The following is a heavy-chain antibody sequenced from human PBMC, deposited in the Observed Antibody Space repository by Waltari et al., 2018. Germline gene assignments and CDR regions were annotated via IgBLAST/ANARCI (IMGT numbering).Heavy chain of an antibody. CDR2: ITVSDDT. D-gene: IGHD1-20*01. J-gene: IGHJ4*02. CDR3: AKPFYNWDDPLHS. CDR1: GIIFTNFA. V-gene: IGHV3-23*01. Sequence: EVQLLESGGGLVQPGGSLRLPCAASGIIFTNFAINWVRLAPGTGLDWVAAITVSDDTFYADSVMGRFTVSRDTSKNTVYLQMNGLRAEDTAIYYCAKPFYNWDDPLHSWGQGTLVAVSS.